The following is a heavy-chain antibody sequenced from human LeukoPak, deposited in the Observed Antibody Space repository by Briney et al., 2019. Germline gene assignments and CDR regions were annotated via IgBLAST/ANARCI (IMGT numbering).Heavy chain of an antibody. V-gene: IGHV3-74*01. D-gene: IGHD6-19*01. CDR1: GFAFSSYW. Sequence: PGGSLRLSCAASGFAFSSYWMYWVRHAPGKGLVWVSRIKSDGSSTGYADSVKGRFTISRDNAKNTLYLQMNSLTAEDTAVYYCGSGPFGSDPIDYWGQGTLVTVSS. CDR3: GSGPFGSDPIDY. CDR2: IKSDGSST. J-gene: IGHJ4*02.